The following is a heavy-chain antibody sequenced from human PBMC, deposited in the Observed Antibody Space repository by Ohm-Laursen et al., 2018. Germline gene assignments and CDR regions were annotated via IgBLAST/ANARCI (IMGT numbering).Heavy chain of an antibody. D-gene: IGHD3-16*01. CDR2: IKVDGSEK. Sequence: SLRLSCAASGFTFSSYWMTWVRQPPGKGLEWVARIKVDGSEKYYVDSVKGRFTISRDDAKNSLYLQMSSLRAEDTAVYYCARFGVNHGMDAWGQGTTVTVSS. V-gene: IGHV3-7*01. CDR1: GFTFSSYW. J-gene: IGHJ6*02. CDR3: ARFGVNHGMDA.